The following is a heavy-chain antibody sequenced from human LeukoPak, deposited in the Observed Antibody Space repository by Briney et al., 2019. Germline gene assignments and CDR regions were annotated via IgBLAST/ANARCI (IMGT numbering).Heavy chain of an antibody. J-gene: IGHJ6*02. CDR3: ARHSDRLRFAMDV. Sequence: SETLSLTCSVPGGSISSGDYSWSWIRQPPGRGLAWIGCFYETGGSNYDSSLKSRATISADRSKNQISLTLKSVTAADTAVYYCARHSDRLRFAMDVWGQGTTVTVSS. D-gene: IGHD1-26*01. CDR1: GGSISSGDYS. V-gene: IGHV4-30-2*01. CDR2: FYETGGS.